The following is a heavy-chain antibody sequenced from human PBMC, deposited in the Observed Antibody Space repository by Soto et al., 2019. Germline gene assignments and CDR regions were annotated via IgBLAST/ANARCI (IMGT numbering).Heavy chain of an antibody. CDR2: INSDGSRT. CDR1: GFTFTDYW. J-gene: IGHJ4*02. D-gene: IGHD4-4*01. V-gene: IGHV3-74*01. CDR3: ARETYRGFYFDY. Sequence: PGGSLRLSCAASGFTFTDYWTHWVRQAPGKGLVWVSRINSDGSRTSDADSVTGRFTISRENAKNTLYLQMNSLRVEDTALYYCARETYRGFYFDYWGQGTLVTVSS.